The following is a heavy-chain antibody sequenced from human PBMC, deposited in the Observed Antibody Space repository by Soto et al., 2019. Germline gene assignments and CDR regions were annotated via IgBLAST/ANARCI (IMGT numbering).Heavy chain of an antibody. J-gene: IGHJ3*02. V-gene: IGHV5-51*01. D-gene: IGHD2-15*01. CDR2: IYPGDSDT. CDR1: GYSFTSYW. CDR3: ARLAVGLRGDDAFDI. Sequence: GESLKISCKGSGYSFTSYWIGWVRQMPGKGLEWMGIIYPGDSDTRYSPSFQGQVTISADKSISTAYLQWSSLKASGTAMYYCARLAVGLRGDDAFDIWGQGTMVTVSS.